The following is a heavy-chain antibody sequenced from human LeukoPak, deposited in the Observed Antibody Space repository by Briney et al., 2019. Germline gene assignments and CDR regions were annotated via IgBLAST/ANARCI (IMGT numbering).Heavy chain of an antibody. CDR1: GYTFTSYY. CDR3: ARDRRGSYGLSAFDI. CDR2: INPSGGST. Sequence: ASVKVSCKASGYTFTSYYMHWVRQAPGQGLEWMGIINPSGGSTSYAQKFQGRVTMTRDTSTSTVYMELSSLRSEDTAVYYCARDRRGSYGLSAFDIWGQGTMVTVSS. D-gene: IGHD1-26*01. J-gene: IGHJ3*02. V-gene: IGHV1-46*01.